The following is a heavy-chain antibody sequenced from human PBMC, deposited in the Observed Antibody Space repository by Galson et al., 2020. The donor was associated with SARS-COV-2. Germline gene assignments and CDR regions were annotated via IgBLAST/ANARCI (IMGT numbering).Heavy chain of an antibody. V-gene: IGHV5-51*01. CDR1: GYSFTNYW. J-gene: IGHJ4*02. CDR3: ARHGASSGWYEGIDY. CDR2: IYPDDSYT. D-gene: IGHD6-19*01. Sequence: GESLKISCKASGYSFTNYWIGWVRQMPGKGLEWMGIIYPDDSYTKYSPSFQGQVTISADKSISTAFLQWSSLKASDTAMYYCARHGASSGWYEGIDYWGQGTLGTVSS.